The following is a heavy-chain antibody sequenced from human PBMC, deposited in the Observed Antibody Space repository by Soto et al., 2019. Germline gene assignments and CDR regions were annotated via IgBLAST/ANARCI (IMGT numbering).Heavy chain of an antibody. D-gene: IGHD2-8*01. J-gene: IGHJ5*02. CDR2: IYYSGST. Sequence: LSLTCTVSGGSISSGRYYWSWIRQHPGKGLEWIGYIYYSGSTYYNPSLKSRVTISVDTSKNQFSLKLSSVTAADTAVYYCARGVAPMVYAIRGAWFDPCGQGTLVTVSS. CDR1: GGSISSGRYY. CDR3: ARGVAPMVYAIRGAWFDP. V-gene: IGHV4-31*03.